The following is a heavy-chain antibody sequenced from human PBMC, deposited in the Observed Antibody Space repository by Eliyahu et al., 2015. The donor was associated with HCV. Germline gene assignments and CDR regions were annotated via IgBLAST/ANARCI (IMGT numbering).Heavy chain of an antibody. D-gene: IGHD3-16*01. CDR1: GFXFRTXG. Sequence: QLVESGGGVVQPGRSXRLXCAASGFXFRTXGMPGVRQAPGRGXEWVAVISNAGSKTYYADSVEGRFTVSRDNSKHTLYLQMNGLRPEDTALYYCAKDKDQYYLNSVALDYWGQGTRVTVSS. V-gene: IGHV3-30*18. J-gene: IGHJ4*02. CDR2: ISNAGSKT. CDR3: AKDKDQYYLNSVALDY.